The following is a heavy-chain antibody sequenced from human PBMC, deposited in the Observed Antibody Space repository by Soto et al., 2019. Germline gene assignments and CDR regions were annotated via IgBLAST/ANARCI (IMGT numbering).Heavy chain of an antibody. CDR1: GGSLSGYY. J-gene: IGHJ4*02. CDR3: ARVQGGVVATH. V-gene: IGHV4-34*01. Sequence: QVQLQQWGAGLLKPSETLSLNCAVTGGSLSGYYWSWIRQPPGKGLEWIGEVKDGGHTNYSPSLRGGGTISSDPSNNQFLLRLNSVTAADTGVYYCARVQGGVVATHWDQGSLVTVAS. D-gene: IGHD5-12*01. CDR2: VKDGGHT.